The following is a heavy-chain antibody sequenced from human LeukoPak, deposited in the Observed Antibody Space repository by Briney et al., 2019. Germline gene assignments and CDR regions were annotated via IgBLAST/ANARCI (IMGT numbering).Heavy chain of an antibody. D-gene: IGHD4-17*01. V-gene: IGHV3-74*01. CDR3: ARGKTPAVTTPFDY. J-gene: IGHJ4*02. CDR1: GFTFSSYW. Sequence: GGSLRLSCAASGFTFSSYWMHWVRQAPGKGLVWVSRINSDGSSTTYADSVKGRFTISRDNAKNTLYLQMNSLRAEDTAVYYCARGKTPAVTTPFDYWGQGTLVTVSS. CDR2: INSDGSST.